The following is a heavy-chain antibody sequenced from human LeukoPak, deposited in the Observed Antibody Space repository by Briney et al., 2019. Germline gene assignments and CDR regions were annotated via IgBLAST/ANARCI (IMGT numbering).Heavy chain of an antibody. CDR2: IYYSGTT. D-gene: IGHD6-13*01. Sequence: SETLSLTCTVSGGSISSYYWSWIRQPPGKGLEWIGYIYYSGTTNDNPSLKSRVTISVDTSKNQFSLKLSSVTAADTAVYYCARGVYIAAAQYGYWGQGTLVTVSS. CDR3: ARGVYIAAAQYGY. V-gene: IGHV4-59*01. J-gene: IGHJ4*02. CDR1: GGSISSYY.